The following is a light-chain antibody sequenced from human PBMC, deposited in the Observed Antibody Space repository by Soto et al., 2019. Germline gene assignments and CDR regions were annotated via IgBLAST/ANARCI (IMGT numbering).Light chain of an antibody. Sequence: EIVLTQSPLSLPVTPGEPASISCRSRQSLLHTNGHDYLDWYLQKPGQSPQLLISLGSIRASGVHDRFSGSGSGTDFTLRISRVEAEDVGIYYCMPSLQTPRFGPGTKVEI. V-gene: IGKV2-28*01. J-gene: IGKJ3*01. CDR1: QSLLHTNGHDY. CDR2: LGS. CDR3: MPSLQTPR.